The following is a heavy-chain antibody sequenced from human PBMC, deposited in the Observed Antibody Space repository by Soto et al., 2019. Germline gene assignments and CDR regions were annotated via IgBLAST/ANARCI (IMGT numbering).Heavy chain of an antibody. D-gene: IGHD2-21*01. CDR3: ARKPPSAIQGWAFGMDV. CDR1: GFSISSNY. V-gene: IGHV3-53*02. CDR2: TFSGGNT. Sequence: ELQLVETGGGLIQTGGSLRLSCEASGFSISSNYIAWVRQPPGKGLEWVSTTFSGGNTEYAASVKGRCSISRDNYKNTLYLQMDSLRVEDTAVYYCARKPPSAIQGWAFGMDVWGQGTTVSVSS. J-gene: IGHJ6*02.